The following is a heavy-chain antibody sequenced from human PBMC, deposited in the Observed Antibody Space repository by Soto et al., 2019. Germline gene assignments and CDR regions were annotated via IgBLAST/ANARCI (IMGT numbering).Heavy chain of an antibody. CDR1: GGTFSSYA. V-gene: IGHV1-69*13. Sequence: ASVKVSCKASGGTFSSYAISWVRQAPGQGLEWMGGIIPIFGTANYAQKFQGRVTITADESTSTAYMELSSLRSEDTAVYYCARTSLDIVATIPDYGMDVWGQGTTVTVSS. D-gene: IGHD5-12*01. CDR2: IIPIFGTA. CDR3: ARTSLDIVATIPDYGMDV. J-gene: IGHJ6*02.